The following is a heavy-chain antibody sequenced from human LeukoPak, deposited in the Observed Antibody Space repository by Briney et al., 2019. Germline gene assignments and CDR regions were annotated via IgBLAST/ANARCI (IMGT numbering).Heavy chain of an antibody. V-gene: IGHV1-18*01. Sequence: GASVKVSCKASGYTFTSYGISWVRQAPGQGLEWMGWISAYNGNTNYAQKLQGRVTMTTDTSTSTAYMELRSLRSDDTAVYYCARDSAIFGPGWGRASYGMDVWGQGTTVTVSS. CDR3: ARDSAIFGPGWGRASYGMDV. CDR2: ISAYNGNT. D-gene: IGHD3-3*01. J-gene: IGHJ6*02. CDR1: GYTFTSYG.